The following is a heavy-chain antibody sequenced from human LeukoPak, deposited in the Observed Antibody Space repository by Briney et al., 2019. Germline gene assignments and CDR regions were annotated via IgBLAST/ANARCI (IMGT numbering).Heavy chain of an antibody. CDR3: SRTDGSGLYYYYSGMDF. D-gene: IGHD3-10*01. CDR2: INPNSGGT. CDR1: GYTFAGYY. V-gene: IGHV1-2*02. J-gene: IGHJ6*02. Sequence: ASVKVSCKASGYTFAGYYIHWVRQAPGQGPEWMRWINPNSGGTNFAQKFQGRVTMTRDTSISTAYMELSRLRSDDTAVYYCSRTDGSGLYYYYSGMDFWGQGTTVTVSS.